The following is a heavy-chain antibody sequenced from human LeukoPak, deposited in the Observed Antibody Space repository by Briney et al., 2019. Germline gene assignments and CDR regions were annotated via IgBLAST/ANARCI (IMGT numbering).Heavy chain of an antibody. J-gene: IGHJ4*02. CDR2: IYYSGST. D-gene: IGHD3-22*01. V-gene: IGHV4-59*01. CDR3: ARGGTYYYDSSGLFDY. CDR1: GGSISSYY. Sequence: SETLSLTCTVSGGSISSYYWSWIRQPPGKGLEWIGYIYYSGSTNYNSSLKSRVTISVDTSKNQFSLKLSPVTAADTAVYYCARGGTYYYDSSGLFDYWGQGTLVTVSS.